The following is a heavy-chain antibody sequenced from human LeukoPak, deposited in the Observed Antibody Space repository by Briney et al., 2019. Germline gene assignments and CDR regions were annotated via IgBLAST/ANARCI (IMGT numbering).Heavy chain of an antibody. Sequence: SETLSLTCTVSGGSISSSSYYWGWIRQPPGKGLEWIGSIYYSGSTYYNPSLKSRVTISVDTSKNQFSLKLSSVTAADTAVYYCARARTPDTAMVYYYYYYMDVWGKGTTVTVSS. CDR1: GGSISSSSYY. D-gene: IGHD5-18*01. V-gene: IGHV4-39*07. CDR2: IYYSGST. J-gene: IGHJ6*03. CDR3: ARARTPDTAMVYYYYYYMDV.